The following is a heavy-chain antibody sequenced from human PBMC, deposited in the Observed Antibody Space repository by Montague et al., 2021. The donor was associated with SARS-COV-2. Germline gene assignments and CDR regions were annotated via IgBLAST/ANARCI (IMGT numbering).Heavy chain of an antibody. Sequence: SETLSLTCTVSGGSLSSVDYYWSWIRQPPGKGLDYIGYIYHSGSTTSNPSLKSRVSIAVDTSKNQFSLKLRSVTAADTAVYYCARGLENYGSESQHFDPWGQGTLVTVSS. D-gene: IGHD3-10*01. V-gene: IGHV4-61*08. CDR3: ARGLENYGSESQHFDP. CDR1: GGSLSSVDYY. J-gene: IGHJ5*02. CDR2: IYHSGST.